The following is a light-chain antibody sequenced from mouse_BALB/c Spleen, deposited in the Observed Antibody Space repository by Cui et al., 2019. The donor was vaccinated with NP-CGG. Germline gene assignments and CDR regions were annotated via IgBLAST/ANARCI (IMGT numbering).Light chain of an antibody. CDR2: GTN. CDR1: TGAVTTSNY. Sequence: HAVVPRECAHTTSPGKTVTLTCRSSTGAVTTSNYANWVQEKPDHLFTGLIGGTNNRVPGVPARFSGSLIGDKAALTITGAQTEDEAIYFCALWYSNHWVFGGGTKLTVL. V-gene: IGLV1*01. J-gene: IGLJ1*01. CDR3: ALWYSNHWV.